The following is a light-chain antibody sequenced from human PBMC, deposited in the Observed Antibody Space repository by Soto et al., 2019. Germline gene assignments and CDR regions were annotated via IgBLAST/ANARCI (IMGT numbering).Light chain of an antibody. CDR2: GAS. V-gene: IGKV3-20*01. CDR3: QQYGSSPPYT. CDR1: RSVSSSY. J-gene: IGKJ2*01. Sequence: EIVLTQSPGTLSLSPGERATLSCRASRSVSSSYLAWYQQKPGQAPRLLIYGASSRATGIPDSFSGSGSGTDFTLTISRLEPEDFAVYYCQQYGSSPPYTFGQGTKREIK.